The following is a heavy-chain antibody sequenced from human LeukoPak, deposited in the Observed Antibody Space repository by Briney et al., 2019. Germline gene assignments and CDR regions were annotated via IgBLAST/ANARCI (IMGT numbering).Heavy chain of an antibody. J-gene: IGHJ2*01. CDR2: ISSSGSTI. D-gene: IGHD5-12*01. Sequence: PGGSLRLSCAASGFTFSDYYMSWIRQAPGKGLEWVSYISSSGSTIYYADSVKGRFTISRDNAKNSLYLQMNSPRAEDTAVYYCARSVLSGGYDYYWYFDLWGRGTLVTVSS. CDR3: ARSVLSGGYDYYWYFDL. CDR1: GFTFSDYY. V-gene: IGHV3-11*01.